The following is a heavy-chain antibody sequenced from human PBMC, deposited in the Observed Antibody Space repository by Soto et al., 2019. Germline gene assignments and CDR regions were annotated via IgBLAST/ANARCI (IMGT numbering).Heavy chain of an antibody. CDR2: IYYSGST. CDR1: GGSISSYY. J-gene: IGHJ3*02. D-gene: IGHD3-22*01. V-gene: IGHV4-59*01. Sequence: SETLSLTCTVSGGSISSYYWSWIRQPPGKGLEWIGYIYYSGSTNYNPSLKSRVTISVDTSKNQFSLKLSSVTAADTAVYYCARAIPPGSPAAMTVESDAFDIWGQGTMVTVSS. CDR3: ARAIPPGSPAAMTVESDAFDI.